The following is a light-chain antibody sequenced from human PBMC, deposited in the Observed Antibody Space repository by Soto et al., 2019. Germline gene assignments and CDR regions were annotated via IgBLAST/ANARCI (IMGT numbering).Light chain of an antibody. Sequence: DIQMTQSPSSVSASVGDRVTITCRASQAINNWLAWYQQKPGKAPKLLIYAAFNLQSGVPSRFSGTGSGTDFTLTINGLQPEDFATYYCQQGNTIPLTFGGGTQVELK. J-gene: IGKJ4*01. CDR2: AAF. CDR3: QQGNTIPLT. V-gene: IGKV1-12*01. CDR1: QAINNW.